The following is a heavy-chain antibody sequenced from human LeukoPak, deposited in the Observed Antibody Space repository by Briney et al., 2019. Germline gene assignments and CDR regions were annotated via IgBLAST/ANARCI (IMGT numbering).Heavy chain of an antibody. D-gene: IGHD6-13*01. Sequence: SETLSLTCTVSGGSISSSSYYWGWIRQPPGKGLEWIESIYYSGSTYYNPSLKSRVTISVDTSKNQFSLKLSSVTAADTAVYYCARKIAAAGTGNWFDPWGQGTLVTVSS. CDR2: IYYSGST. CDR1: GGSISSSSYY. V-gene: IGHV4-39*01. J-gene: IGHJ5*02. CDR3: ARKIAAAGTGNWFDP.